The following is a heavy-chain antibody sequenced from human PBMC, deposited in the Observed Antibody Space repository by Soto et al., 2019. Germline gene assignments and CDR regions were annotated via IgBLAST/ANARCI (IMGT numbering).Heavy chain of an antibody. CDR2: ISYDGSNK. CDR1: GFTFSSYG. CDR3: AKDLQTYYDFWSGYDSSYYYYGMDV. V-gene: IGHV3-30*18. D-gene: IGHD3-3*01. Sequence: SLRLSCAASGFTFSSYGMHWVRQAPGKGLEWVAVISYDGSNKYYADSVKGRFTISRDNSKNTLYLQMNSLRAEDTAVYYCAKDLQTYYDFWSGYDSSYYYYGMDVWGQGTTVTVSS. J-gene: IGHJ6*02.